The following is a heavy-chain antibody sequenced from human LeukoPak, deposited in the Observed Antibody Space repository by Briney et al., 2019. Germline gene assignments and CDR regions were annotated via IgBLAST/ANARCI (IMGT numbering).Heavy chain of an antibody. CDR3: ARGFHSGSLYDY. D-gene: IGHD1-26*01. Sequence: GGSLGLSCAASGFTVSSNYMSWVRQAPGKGLEWVSVIYSGGSTYYADSVKGRFTISRDNSKNTLYLQMNSLRAEDTAVYYCARGFHSGSLYDYWGQGTLVTVSS. CDR2: IYSGGST. CDR1: GFTVSSNY. V-gene: IGHV3-66*01. J-gene: IGHJ4*02.